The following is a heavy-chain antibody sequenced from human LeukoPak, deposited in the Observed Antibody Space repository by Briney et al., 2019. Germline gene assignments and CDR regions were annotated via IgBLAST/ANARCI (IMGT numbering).Heavy chain of an antibody. CDR1: RFTLSTYW. CDR2: IWYDGSNK. V-gene: IGHV3-33*08. CDR3: ARESTAAGTGFDY. Sequence: SGGSLRLSCAASRFTLSTYWMSWVRQAPGKGLEWVAVIWYDGSNKYYADSVKGRFTISRDNSKNTLYLQMNSLRAEDTAVYYCARESTAAGTGFDYWGQGTLVTVSS. D-gene: IGHD6-13*01. J-gene: IGHJ4*02.